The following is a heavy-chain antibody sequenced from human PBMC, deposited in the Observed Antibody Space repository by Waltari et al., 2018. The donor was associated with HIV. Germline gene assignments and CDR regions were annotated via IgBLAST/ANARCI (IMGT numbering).Heavy chain of an antibody. V-gene: IGHV5-51*01. Sequence: EVKLVQSGAEVKKPGDSLKISCKASGYSFTSSYIVWVRQVPGKGLEWVASFYPGSSETTYSPSFDIQVSISADKSMRAAYLEWSRLRASYTAIDYCARRPVSGYYSVFDSWGQGTLVTVS. CDR1: GYSFTSSY. J-gene: IGHJ4*02. D-gene: IGHD3-3*01. CDR2: FYPGSSET. CDR3: ARRPVSGYYSVFDS.